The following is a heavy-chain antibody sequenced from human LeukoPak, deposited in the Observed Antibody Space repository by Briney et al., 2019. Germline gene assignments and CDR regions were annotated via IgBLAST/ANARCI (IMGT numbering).Heavy chain of an antibody. J-gene: IGHJ4*02. D-gene: IGHD5-24*01. CDR3: ARGWYFDY. CDR2: IYSGGST. CDR1: EFIVSSNY. V-gene: IGHV3-53*01. Sequence: GGSLRLSCAASEFIVSSNYMSWVRQAPGKGLEWVSVIYSGGSTDYADSVKGRFTISRDNSKNTLYLQMNSLRAEDTAMYYCARGWYFDYWGQGTLVTVSS.